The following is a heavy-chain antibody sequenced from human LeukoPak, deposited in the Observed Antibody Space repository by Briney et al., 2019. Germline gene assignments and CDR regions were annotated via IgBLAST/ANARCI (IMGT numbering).Heavy chain of an antibody. J-gene: IGHJ3*02. D-gene: IGHD3-10*01. CDR2: IYYSGST. CDR1: GVSISSYY. CDR3: ARGNYYGSGTYYPDAFDI. Sequence: PSETLSLTCTVSGVSISSYYWSWIRQPPGKGLEWIGYIYYSGSTHYSPSLKSRVTISVDTSKNQFSLKLTSVSAADTAVYYCARGNYYGSGTYYPDAFDIWGQGTMVTVSS. V-gene: IGHV4-59*01.